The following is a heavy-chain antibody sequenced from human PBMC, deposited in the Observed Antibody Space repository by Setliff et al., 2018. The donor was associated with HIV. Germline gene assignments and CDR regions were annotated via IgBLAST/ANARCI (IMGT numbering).Heavy chain of an antibody. CDR1: GFIFSDYS. V-gene: IGHV3-48*01. J-gene: IGHJ4*02. Sequence: PGGSLRLSCAASGFIFSDYSMVWVRQAPGKGLEWISYIGTAIAYSDSVRGRFSISRDNAQNSLYLQMNGLRVDDTAVYYCARVAYRSGYGYFDYWGQGTLVTVS. CDR3: ARVAYRSGYGYFDY. CDR2: IGTAI. D-gene: IGHD5-12*01.